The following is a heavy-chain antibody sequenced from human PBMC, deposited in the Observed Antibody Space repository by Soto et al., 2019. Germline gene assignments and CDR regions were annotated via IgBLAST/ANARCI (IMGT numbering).Heavy chain of an antibody. J-gene: IGHJ4*02. V-gene: IGHV1-69*02. CDR1: GGTFSSYT. D-gene: IGHD5-12*01. Sequence: GASVKVSCKASGGTFSSYTISWVRQAPGQGLEWMGRIIPILGIANYARKFQGRVTITADKSTSTAYMELSSLRSEDTAVYYCAIAPRYGGYAADWGQGTLVTVSS. CDR3: AIAPRYGGYAAD. CDR2: IIPILGIA.